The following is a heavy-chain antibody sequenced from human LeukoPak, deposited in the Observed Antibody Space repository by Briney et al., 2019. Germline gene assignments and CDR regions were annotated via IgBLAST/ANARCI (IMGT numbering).Heavy chain of an antibody. V-gene: IGHV4-34*01. CDR1: GGSFSGYY. Sequence: PSETQSLTCAVYGGSFSGYYWSWIRQPPGKGLEWIGEINHSGSTNYNPSLKSRVTISVDTSKNQFSLKLSSVTAADTAVYYCARGPLFPALSEYELDDSSGHDGDYWGQGTLVTVSS. CDR2: INHSGST. D-gene: IGHD3-22*01. CDR3: ARGPLFPALSEYELDDSSGHDGDY. J-gene: IGHJ4*02.